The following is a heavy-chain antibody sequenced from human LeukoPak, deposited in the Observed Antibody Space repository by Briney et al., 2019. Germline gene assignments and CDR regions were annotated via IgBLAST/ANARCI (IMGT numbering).Heavy chain of an antibody. CDR1: GFIFSNHA. V-gene: IGHV3-30*18. D-gene: IGHD5-12*01. J-gene: IGHJ4*02. CDR3: AKDSYGGYNDFGIDS. Sequence: GGSLRLSCAASGFIFSNHAMSWVRQAPGKGLEWLAVSSFDENNKYYADSVRGRFTISRDNSKNTVYLQMDSLRPEDTAIYYCAKDSYGGYNDFGIDSWGQGTLVSVSS. CDR2: SSFDENNK.